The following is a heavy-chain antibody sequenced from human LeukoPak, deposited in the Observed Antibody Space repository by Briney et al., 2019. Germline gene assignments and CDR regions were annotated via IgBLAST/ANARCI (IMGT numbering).Heavy chain of an antibody. CDR3: AKGPLAGSPYHYYGMDV. CDR2: ITGDSATT. D-gene: IGHD6-19*01. Sequence: QPGGSLRLSCAASGFTFDDYAMHWVRQTPGKSLEWLSAITGDSATTYSADSVMGRFTISRDNGKKSLYLQMSGLRSEDTALYYCAKGPLAGSPYHYYGMDVWGQGTTVTVSS. J-gene: IGHJ6*02. V-gene: IGHV3-43*02. CDR1: GFTFDDYA.